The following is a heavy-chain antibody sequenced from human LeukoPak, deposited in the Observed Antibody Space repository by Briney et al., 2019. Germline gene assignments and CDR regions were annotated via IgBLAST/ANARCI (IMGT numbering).Heavy chain of an antibody. Sequence: GGSLRLSCAASGFTVSSNYMSWVRQAPGKGLEWVSVIYSGGSTYYADSVKGRFTISRGNSKNTLYLQMNSLRAEDTAVYYCARGGINDYGDLSHYYYGMDVWGQGTTVTVSS. J-gene: IGHJ6*02. CDR3: ARGGINDYGDLSHYYYGMDV. CDR1: GFTVSSNY. CDR2: IYSGGST. D-gene: IGHD4-17*01. V-gene: IGHV3-53*05.